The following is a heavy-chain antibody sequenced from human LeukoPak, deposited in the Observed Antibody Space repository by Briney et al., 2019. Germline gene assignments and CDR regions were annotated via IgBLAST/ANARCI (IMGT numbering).Heavy chain of an antibody. D-gene: IGHD1-26*01. CDR3: ARDVVGSLDY. CDR1: GFTFSTYW. V-gene: IGHV3-7*01. Sequence: GGSLRLSCAASGFTFSTYWMAWVRQAPGKGLEWVADIKGDDSARHQADSVKGRFTISRDNAQNSVYLQMSSLRGEDTAIYYCARDVVGSLDYWGQGTLVTVSS. J-gene: IGHJ4*02. CDR2: IKGDDSAR.